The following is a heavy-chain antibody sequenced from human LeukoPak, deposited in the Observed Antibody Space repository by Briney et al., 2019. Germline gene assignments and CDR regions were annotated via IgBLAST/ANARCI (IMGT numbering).Heavy chain of an antibody. CDR2: ISSSSSYI. Sequence: GGSLRLSCAASGFTFSSYSMNWVRQAPGKGLEWVSSISSSSSYIYYADSVKGRFTISRDNAKNSLYLQMNSLRAEDTAVYYCAGDNCSSTSCYGFWFDPWGQGTLVTVSS. J-gene: IGHJ5*02. CDR1: GFTFSSYS. V-gene: IGHV3-21*01. CDR3: AGDNCSSTSCYGFWFDP. D-gene: IGHD2-2*01.